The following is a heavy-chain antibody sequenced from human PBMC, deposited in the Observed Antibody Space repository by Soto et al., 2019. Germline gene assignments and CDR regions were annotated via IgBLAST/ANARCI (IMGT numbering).Heavy chain of an antibody. J-gene: IGHJ3*02. D-gene: IGHD2-2*01. CDR3: ARAQFAAYLGYCRSTSCNRAFDI. CDR2: LSAYNGNT. CDR1: GYTFTSYG. V-gene: IGHV1-18*01. Sequence: GASVKVSCKASGYTFTSYGISWVRQAPGQGLEWRGWLSAYNGNTNYAQKLQGRVTMTTDTSTSTAYMELRSLSSDDTAVYYCARAQFAAYLGYCRSTSCNRAFDIWGQGTMVTVSS.